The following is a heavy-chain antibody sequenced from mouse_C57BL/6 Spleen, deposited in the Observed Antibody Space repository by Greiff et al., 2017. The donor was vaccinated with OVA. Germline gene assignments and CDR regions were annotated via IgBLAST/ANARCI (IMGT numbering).Heavy chain of an antibody. D-gene: IGHD1-1*01. CDR1: GFTFSSYA. CDR3: ARHYGSSYTDAMDY. V-gene: IGHV5-4*03. CDR2: ISDGGSYT. Sequence: EVKLMESGGGLVKPGGSLKLSCAASGFTFSSYAMSWVRQTPEKRLEWVATISDGGSYTYYPDNVKGRFTISRDNAKNNLYLQMSHLKSEDTAMDYCARHYGSSYTDAMDYWGQGTSVTVSS. J-gene: IGHJ4*01.